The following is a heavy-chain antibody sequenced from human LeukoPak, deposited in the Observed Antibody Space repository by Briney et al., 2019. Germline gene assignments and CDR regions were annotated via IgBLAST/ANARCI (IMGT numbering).Heavy chain of an antibody. V-gene: IGHV4-34*01. J-gene: IGHJ5*02. CDR2: INHSGST. CDR3: ARGRTVPMNWFDP. Sequence: SETLSLTCAVYGGSFSGYYWSWIRQPPGKGLEWIGEINHSGSTNYNPSLKSRVTISVDTSKNQFSLKLSSVTAADTAVYYCARGRTVPMNWFDPWGQGTLVTVSS. CDR1: GGSFSGYY. D-gene: IGHD4-17*01.